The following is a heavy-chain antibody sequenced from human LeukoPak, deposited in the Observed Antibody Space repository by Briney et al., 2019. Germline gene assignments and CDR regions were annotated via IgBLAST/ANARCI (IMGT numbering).Heavy chain of an antibody. CDR2: ISGSGGST. V-gene: IGHV3-23*01. J-gene: IGHJ4*02. CDR1: GFTFSSYA. CDR3: AKEGDSSGYYLYFDY. D-gene: IGHD3-22*01. Sequence: PGGSLRLSCAASGFTFSSYAMSWVRQAPGKGLEWVPAISGSGGSTYYADSVKGRFTISRDNHKNTLYLQMNSLRAEDTAVYYCAKEGDSSGYYLYFDYWGQGTLVTVSS.